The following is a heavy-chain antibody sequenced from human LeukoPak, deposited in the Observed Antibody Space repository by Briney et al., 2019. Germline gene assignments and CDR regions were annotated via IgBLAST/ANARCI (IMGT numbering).Heavy chain of an antibody. CDR2: ISAYNGNT. J-gene: IGHJ6*02. CDR1: GYIFTSYG. V-gene: IGHV1-18*01. Sequence: ASVKVSCKASGYIFTSYGISWVRQAPGQGLEWMGWISAYNGNTNYAQKLQGRVTMTTDTSTGTAYMELRSLRSDDTAVYYCARLEIRDYYGSGSYYPHSGVDVWGQGTTVTVSS. CDR3: ARLEIRDYYGSGSYYPHSGVDV. D-gene: IGHD3-10*01.